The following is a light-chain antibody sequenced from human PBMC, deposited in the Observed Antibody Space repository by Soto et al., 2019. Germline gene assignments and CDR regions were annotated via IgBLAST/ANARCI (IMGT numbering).Light chain of an antibody. Sequence: QAVVTHPPSASGTPGQRVTISCFGSSSNIGSNPVNWYQQLPGTAPKLLIYSNDQRPSGVPDRFSGSKSSTSASLAISGLQSDDDADYYCAAWDDSLNGLFVFGTGTKLTVL. CDR3: AAWDDSLNGLFV. J-gene: IGLJ1*01. CDR1: SSNIGSNP. V-gene: IGLV1-44*01. CDR2: SND.